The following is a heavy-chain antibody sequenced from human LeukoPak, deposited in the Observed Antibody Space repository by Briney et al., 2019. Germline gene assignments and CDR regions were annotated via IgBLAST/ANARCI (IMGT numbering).Heavy chain of an antibody. J-gene: IGHJ6*02. CDR2: IIPIFGTA. V-gene: IGHV1-69*13. Sequence: SVKVSCKASGGTFSNYAISWVRQAPGQGLEWMGGIIPIFGTANFAQKFQGRVTITADESTSTAYMELSSLRSEDTAAYYCAKDLGDSLYYYYGMDVWGQETTVTVSS. CDR1: GGTFSNYA. CDR3: AKDLGDSLYYYYGMDV. D-gene: IGHD2-21*02.